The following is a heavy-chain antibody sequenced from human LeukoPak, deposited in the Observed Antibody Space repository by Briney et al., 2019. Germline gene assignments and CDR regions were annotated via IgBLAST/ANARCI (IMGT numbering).Heavy chain of an antibody. CDR1: GYIFTGYY. CDR2: INPNSGDT. J-gene: IGHJ4*02. CDR3: ARGGDGNRRDFDY. D-gene: IGHD5-24*01. V-gene: IGHV1-2*02. Sequence: ASVTVSCTASGYIFTGYYMHWLRQAPGQGLQWMGWINPNSGDTNYAQNSQGRVTMTRDTSISTAYMELNSLTSDDTAVYYCARGGDGNRRDFDYWGQGTLVTVSS.